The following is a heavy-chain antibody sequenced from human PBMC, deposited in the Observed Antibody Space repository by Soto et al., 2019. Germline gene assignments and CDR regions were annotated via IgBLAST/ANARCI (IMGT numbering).Heavy chain of an antibody. J-gene: IGHJ6*02. D-gene: IGHD2-21*01. CDR1: GGSISSNY. V-gene: IGHV4-59*01. CDR2: SYYSGYYSGST. Sequence: SETLSLTCIVSGGSISSNYWSWIRQPPGKGLEWIGNSYYSGYYSGSTNHNPSLKSRVTASVDTSKNQFSLKLRSVTTADTAVYYCARDYKRENCGSVRCNSLDVWGQGTTVTVSS. CDR3: ARDYKRENCGSVRCNSLDV.